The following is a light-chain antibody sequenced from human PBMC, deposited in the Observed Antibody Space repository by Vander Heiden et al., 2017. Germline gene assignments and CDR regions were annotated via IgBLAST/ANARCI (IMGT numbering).Light chain of an antibody. CDR1: QSVSSSY. J-gene: IGKJ4*02. CDR2: GAS. Sequence: EIVLTQSPGTLSLSPGERATLSCRASQSVSSSYLAWYQQKPGQAPRLLIYGASSSSTRIPDRFSGSGSGTDFTLTISRLEPEDFAVYYCQQYGSSPPTFGEGTKVEIK. V-gene: IGKV3-20*01. CDR3: QQYGSSPPT.